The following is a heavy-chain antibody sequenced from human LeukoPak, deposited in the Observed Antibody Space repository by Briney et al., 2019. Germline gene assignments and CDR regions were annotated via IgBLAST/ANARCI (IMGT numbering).Heavy chain of an antibody. Sequence: KPSETLSLTCTVSGGSISSGGYYWSWIRQHPGKGLEWIGYIYYSGSTYYNPSLKSRVTISVDTSKNQFSLKLSSVTAADTAVYYCARSMVRGENAFDYWGQGTLVTVPS. V-gene: IGHV4-31*03. CDR3: ARSMVRGENAFDY. J-gene: IGHJ4*02. CDR2: IYYSGST. CDR1: GGSISSGGYY. D-gene: IGHD3-10*01.